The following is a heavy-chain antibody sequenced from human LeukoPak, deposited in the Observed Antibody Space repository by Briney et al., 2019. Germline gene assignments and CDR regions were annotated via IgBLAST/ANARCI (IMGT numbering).Heavy chain of an antibody. CDR2: IWHDGSNK. CDR1: GFTFSTYG. V-gene: IGHV3-33*01. CDR3: ARQGGSGWYYFDY. D-gene: IGHD6-19*01. Sequence: GGSLRLSCAASGFTFSTYGMHWVRQAPGKGLEWVALIWHDGSNKYFVDSVKGRFTISRDNSKNTLYLQMNSLRAEDTAVYYCARQGGSGWYYFDYWGQGILVTVSS. J-gene: IGHJ4*02.